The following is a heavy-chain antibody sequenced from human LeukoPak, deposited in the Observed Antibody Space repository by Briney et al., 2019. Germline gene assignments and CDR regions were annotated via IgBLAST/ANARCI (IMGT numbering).Heavy chain of an antibody. D-gene: IGHD5-18*01. J-gene: IGHJ6*02. CDR2: IYYSGST. Sequence: PSGTLSLTCTVSGGSISSYYWSWIRQPPGKGLEWIGHIYYSGSTNYNPSLQSRVTISVDTSKNQFSLKLSSVTAADTAVYYCARGYSYGYGSYYYYYGMDVWGQGTTVTVSS. CDR1: GGSISSYY. CDR3: ARGYSYGYGSYYYYYGMDV. V-gene: IGHV4-59*01.